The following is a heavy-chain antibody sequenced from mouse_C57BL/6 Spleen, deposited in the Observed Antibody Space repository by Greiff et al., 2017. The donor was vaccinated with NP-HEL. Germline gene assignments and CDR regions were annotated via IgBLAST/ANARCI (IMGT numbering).Heavy chain of an antibody. D-gene: IGHD2-4*01. CDR2: IDPSDSYT. CDR3: AGDYDGGAWFAY. J-gene: IGHJ3*01. Sequence: VQLQQPGAELVRPGTSVKLSCKASGYTFTSYWMHWVKQRPGQGLEWIGVIDPSDSYTNYNQKFKGKATLTVDTSSSTAYMQLSSLTSEDSAVYYCAGDYDGGAWFAYWGQGTLVTVSA. CDR1: GYTFTSYW. V-gene: IGHV1-59*01.